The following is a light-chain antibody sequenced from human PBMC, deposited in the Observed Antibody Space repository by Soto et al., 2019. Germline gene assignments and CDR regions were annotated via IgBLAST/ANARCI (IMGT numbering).Light chain of an antibody. CDR3: QSYDSSLSGYV. CDR1: SSNIGAGYD. V-gene: IGLV1-40*01. Sequence: QSVLTQPPSVSGAPGQRVTISCTGSSSNIGAGYDVHWYQQLPGTAPKLLIYGNSNRPSVVPDRFSGSKSGTSASLAITGLQAEDGADYYCQSYDSSLSGYVFGTGTKLTVL. J-gene: IGLJ1*01. CDR2: GNS.